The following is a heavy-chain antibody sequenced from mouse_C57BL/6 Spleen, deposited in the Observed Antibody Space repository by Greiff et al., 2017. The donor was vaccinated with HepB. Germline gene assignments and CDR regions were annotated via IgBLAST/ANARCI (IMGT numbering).Heavy chain of an antibody. Sequence: EVKLMESGGGLVKPGGSLKLSCAASGFTFSSYAMSWVRQTPEKRLEWVATISDGGSYTYYPDNVKGRFTISRDNAKNNLYLQMSHLKSEDTAMYYCAREDGDYGSSYAYWGQGTTLTVSS. J-gene: IGHJ2*01. CDR2: ISDGGSYT. CDR3: AREDGDYGSSYAY. V-gene: IGHV5-4*01. D-gene: IGHD1-1*01. CDR1: GFTFSSYA.